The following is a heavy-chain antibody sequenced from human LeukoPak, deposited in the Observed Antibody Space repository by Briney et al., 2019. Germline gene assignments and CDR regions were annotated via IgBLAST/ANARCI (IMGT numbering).Heavy chain of an antibody. D-gene: IGHD3-10*01. Sequence: SETLSLTCTVSGGSISSSSYYWGWIRQPPGKGLEWIGSIYYSGSTYYNPSLKSRVTISVDTSKNQFSLKLSSVTAADTAVYYCARPPSVVRGVMLHFGYWGQGTLVTVSS. CDR3: ARPPSVVRGVMLHFGY. V-gene: IGHV4-39*01. CDR2: IYYSGST. CDR1: GGSISSSSYY. J-gene: IGHJ4*02.